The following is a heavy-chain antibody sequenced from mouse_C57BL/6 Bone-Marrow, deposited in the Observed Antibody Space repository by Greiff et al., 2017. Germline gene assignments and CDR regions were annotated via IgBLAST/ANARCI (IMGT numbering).Heavy chain of an antibody. CDR3: AHGNYFYWYFAV. J-gene: IGHJ1*03. CDR2: LDPNSGGT. D-gene: IGHD2-1*01. CDR1: GYTFTSYW. V-gene: IGHV1-72*01. Sequence: QVQLQQPGAELVKPGASVNLSCKASGYTFTSYWMHWVKQRPGRGLEWIGRLDPNSGGTKYNEKFKSKATLTVDKPSSTAYMQLRSLTSEDSAVYYCAHGNYFYWYFAVWGTGTTVTVSS.